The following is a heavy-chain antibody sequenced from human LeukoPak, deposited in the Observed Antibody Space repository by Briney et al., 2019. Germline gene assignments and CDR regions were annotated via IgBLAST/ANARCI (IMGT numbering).Heavy chain of an antibody. V-gene: IGHV3-21*01. CDR2: ITTTFYT. J-gene: IGHJ4*02. Sequence: GGSLRLSCAASGFTFSSYSFNWVRQGPGKGLEWVSSITTTFYTYYTDSVKGRFTISRDNAKNSLYLQMNSLRAEDTAVYYCARGALTYYDILTELSAAAFDYWGQGTLVTVSS. D-gene: IGHD3-9*01. CDR1: GFTFSSYS. CDR3: ARGALTYYDILTELSAAAFDY.